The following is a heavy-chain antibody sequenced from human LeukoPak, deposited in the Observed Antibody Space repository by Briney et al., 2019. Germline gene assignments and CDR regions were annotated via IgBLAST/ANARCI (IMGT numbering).Heavy chain of an antibody. CDR3: ARVGVSRAAAGGFDY. CDR2: INAGNGNT. D-gene: IGHD6-13*01. Sequence: ASVKVSCKACGYTFTSYAMHWVRQAPGQRLEWMGWINAGNGNTKYSQKFQGRVTITRDTSASTAYMELSSLRSEDTAVYYCARVGVSRAAAGGFDYWGQGTLVTVSS. V-gene: IGHV1-3*01. J-gene: IGHJ4*02. CDR1: GYTFTSYA.